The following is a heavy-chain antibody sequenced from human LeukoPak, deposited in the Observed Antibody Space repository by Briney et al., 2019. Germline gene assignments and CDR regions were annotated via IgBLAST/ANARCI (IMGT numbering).Heavy chain of an antibody. D-gene: IGHD4-23*01. J-gene: IGHJ6*03. CDR1: EFTVSSNY. V-gene: IGHV3-53*01. Sequence: GGSLRLSCAASEFTVSSNYMSWVRQAPGKGLEWVSVIDSGGSTYYADSVKGRFTISRDNSRNTLYLQMNSLRAEDTAVYYCARSTVVTGRYYYYYMDVWGKGTTVSVSS. CDR2: IDSGGST. CDR3: ARSTVVTGRYYYYYMDV.